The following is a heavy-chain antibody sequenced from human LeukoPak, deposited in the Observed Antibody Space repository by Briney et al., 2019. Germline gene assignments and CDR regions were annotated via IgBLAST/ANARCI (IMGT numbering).Heavy chain of an antibody. D-gene: IGHD6-13*01. V-gene: IGHV3-7*01. CDR3: AKLFGAIAAAGTSVDY. CDR1: GFTFGKYW. CDR2: IKLDGSEK. J-gene: IGHJ4*02. Sequence: PGGSLRLSCVASGFTFGKYWMSWVRQAPGKGLEWVANIKLDGSEKNYVDSVKGRFTISRDNTKNSLYLQMNSLRAEDTAVYYCAKLFGAIAAAGTSVDYWGQGTLVTVSS.